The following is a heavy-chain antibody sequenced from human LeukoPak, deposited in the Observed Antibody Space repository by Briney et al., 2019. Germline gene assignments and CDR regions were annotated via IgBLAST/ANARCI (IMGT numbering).Heavy chain of an antibody. J-gene: IGHJ4*02. CDR1: GGSISSSSYY. Sequence: PSETLSLTCTVSGGSISSSSYYWGWIRQPPGKGLEWIGSIYYSGSTYYNPSLKSRVTISVDTSKNQFSLKLSSVTAADTAVYYCARDRPITGGGDYFDYWGQGTLVTVSS. D-gene: IGHD1-20*01. V-gene: IGHV4-39*07. CDR3: ARDRPITGGGDYFDY. CDR2: IYYSGST.